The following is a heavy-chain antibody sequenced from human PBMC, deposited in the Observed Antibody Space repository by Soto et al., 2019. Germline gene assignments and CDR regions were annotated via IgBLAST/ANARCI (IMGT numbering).Heavy chain of an antibody. CDR2: TYYRSNWRP. V-gene: IGHV6-1*01. Sequence: SQTLSLTCAISVDSVSSNTAPWTWIRSSPSRGLEWLGRTYYRSNWRPDYAVSVKSRITVNPDTSKNHFSLQLNSVTPDETPVDYCERGVAGSGFERWGQGTLVTV. CDR3: ERGVAGSGFER. CDR1: VDSVSSNTAP. D-gene: IGHD6-19*01. J-gene: IGHJ4*02.